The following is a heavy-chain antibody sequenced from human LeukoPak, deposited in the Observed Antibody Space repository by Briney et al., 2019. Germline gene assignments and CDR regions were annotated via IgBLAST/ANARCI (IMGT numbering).Heavy chain of an antibody. V-gene: IGHV3-23*01. CDR3: VKDPYRATHAWVWFDP. CDR1: GFTFSSYA. J-gene: IGHJ5*02. D-gene: IGHD3-16*01. Sequence: GGSLRLSCTASGFTFSSYAMSWVRQAPGKGLEWASAISGSGGSTYYADSVKGRFTISRDNSKNTLYLQMNTLRADDTAVYYCVKDPYRATHAWVWFDPWGQGTLVTVSS. CDR2: ISGSGGST.